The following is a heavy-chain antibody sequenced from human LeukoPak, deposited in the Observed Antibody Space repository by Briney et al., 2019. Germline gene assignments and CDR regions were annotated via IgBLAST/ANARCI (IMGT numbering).Heavy chain of an antibody. CDR3: ARWYCSGGTCFHLDD. D-gene: IGHD2-15*01. J-gene: IGHJ4*02. CDR1: GGSISSSSYY. V-gene: IGHV4-39*01. CDR2: IYYSGST. Sequence: PSETLSLTCTVSGGSISSSSYYWGWIRQPPGKGLEWIGTIYYSGSTYYKASLKSRVTISVDASKNQFSLKLTSVTAADTAVYYCARWYCSGGTCFHLDDWGQGTLVTVSS.